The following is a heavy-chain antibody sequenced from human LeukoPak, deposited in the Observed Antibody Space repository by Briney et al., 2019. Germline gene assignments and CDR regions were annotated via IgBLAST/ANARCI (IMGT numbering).Heavy chain of an antibody. CDR3: AREWGYYDSGANNWFDP. J-gene: IGHJ5*02. CDR1: GFSFSSYS. Sequence: GGSLRLSCAASGFSFSSYSMNWVRQAPGKGLEWVSYITSSSTIYYADSVKGRFTISRDNAKNSLYLQMNSLRAEDTAVYYCAREWGYYDSGANNWFDPWGQGTLVTVSS. V-gene: IGHV3-48*01. D-gene: IGHD3-22*01. CDR2: ITSSSTI.